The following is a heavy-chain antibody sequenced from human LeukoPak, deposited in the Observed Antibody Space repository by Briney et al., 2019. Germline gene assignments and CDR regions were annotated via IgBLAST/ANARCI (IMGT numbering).Heavy chain of an antibody. V-gene: IGHV3-21*01. CDR1: GFTFSSYS. J-gene: IGHJ5*02. CDR3: ARDSIIQSWFDP. D-gene: IGHD2/OR15-2a*01. CDR2: ISSSSSYI. Sequence: GGSLRLPCAASGFTFSSYSMNWVRQAPGKGLEWVSSISSSSSYIYYADSVKGRFTISRDNAKNSLYLQMNSLRAEDTAVYYCARDSIIQSWFDPWGQGTLVTVSS.